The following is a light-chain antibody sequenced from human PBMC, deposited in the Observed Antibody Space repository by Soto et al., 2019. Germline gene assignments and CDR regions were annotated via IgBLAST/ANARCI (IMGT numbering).Light chain of an antibody. CDR2: DVS. J-gene: IGLJ1*01. Sequence: QSALTQPASVSGSPGQSITISCTGSSSDVGGYNYVSWYQQHPGKAPKLMIYDVSNRPSGVSNRFSGSKSGNTASLTISGLHAEDEAEYYCSSYTSSSTSYVFGTGTKVTVL. CDR1: SSDVGGYNY. CDR3: SSYTSSSTSYV. V-gene: IGLV2-14*01.